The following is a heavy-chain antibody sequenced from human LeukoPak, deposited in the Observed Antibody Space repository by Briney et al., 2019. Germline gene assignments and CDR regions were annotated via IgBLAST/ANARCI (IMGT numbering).Heavy chain of an antibody. CDR2: IYYSGST. Sequence: PSETLSLTCTVSGGSISSYYWSWIRQPPGKGLEWIGYIYYSGSTNYNPSLKSRVTISVDTSKNQFSLKLSSVTAADTAVYYCARGLTDLDFYYYYGMDVWGQGTTVTVSS. CDR1: GGSISSYY. D-gene: IGHD4/OR15-4a*01. J-gene: IGHJ6*02. CDR3: ARGLTDLDFYYYYGMDV. V-gene: IGHV4-59*01.